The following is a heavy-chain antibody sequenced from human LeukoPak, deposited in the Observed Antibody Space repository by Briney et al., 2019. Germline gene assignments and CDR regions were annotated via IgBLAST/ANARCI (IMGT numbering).Heavy chain of an antibody. CDR3: ATGGARYYDSSGQDAFDI. V-gene: IGHV3-7*01. CDR1: GFAFSSYW. CDR2: IKQDGSEK. J-gene: IGHJ3*02. D-gene: IGHD3-22*01. Sequence: GGSLRLSCAASGFAFSSYWMSWVRQAPGKGLEWVANIKQDGSEKYYVDSVKGRFSISRDNAKKSLYLQMNSLRVEDTAVYYCATGGARYYDSSGQDAFDIWGQGTMVTVSS.